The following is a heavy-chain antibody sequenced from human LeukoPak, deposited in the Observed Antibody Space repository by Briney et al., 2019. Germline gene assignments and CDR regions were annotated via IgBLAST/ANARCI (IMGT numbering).Heavy chain of an antibody. CDR1: GFTFDDYA. V-gene: IGHV3-9*01. CDR3: AKGDFDY. CDR2: ISWNSGSI. J-gene: IGHJ4*02. Sequence: GRSLRLSCAASGFTFDDYAMHWVRQAPGKGLEWVSGISWNSGSIGYADSVKGRFTISRDNAKNSLYLQMNSLRAEDTALYYCAKGDFDYWGQGTLVTVSS.